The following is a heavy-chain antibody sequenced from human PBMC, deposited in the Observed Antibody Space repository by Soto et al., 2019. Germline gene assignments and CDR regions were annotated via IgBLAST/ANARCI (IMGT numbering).Heavy chain of an antibody. CDR1: GESITTGAFY. Sequence: SETLSLTCTVSGESITTGAFYWSWIRLQSGKGPEWIGSIFYAGDTYYNPSLKSRVEIALDGSQNQFSLNLRSVTAADTAVYYCAREGDYRTWFEPWGPGTLVTVSS. CDR2: IFYAGDT. D-gene: IGHD4-17*01. CDR3: AREGDYRTWFEP. J-gene: IGHJ5*02. V-gene: IGHV4-31*03.